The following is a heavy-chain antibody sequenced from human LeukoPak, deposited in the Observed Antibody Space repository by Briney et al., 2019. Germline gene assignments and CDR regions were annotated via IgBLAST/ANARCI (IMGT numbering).Heavy chain of an antibody. CDR2: ISAYNGNT. Sequence: ASVKVSCKASGYTFTSYGISWVRQAPGQGLEWMGWISAYNGNTNYAQKLQGRVTMTTDTSTSTAYMELRSLRSDDTAVYYCAWWAMESSGDYYYYYYYMDVWGKGTTVTVSS. CDR1: GYTFTSYG. CDR3: AWWAMESSGDYYYYYYYMDV. D-gene: IGHD3-10*01. V-gene: IGHV1-18*01. J-gene: IGHJ6*03.